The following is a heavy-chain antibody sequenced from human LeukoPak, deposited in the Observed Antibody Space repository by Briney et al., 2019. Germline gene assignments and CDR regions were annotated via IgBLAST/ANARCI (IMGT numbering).Heavy chain of an antibody. V-gene: IGHV4-4*09. D-gene: IGHD1-26*01. CDR1: GGSFGGFY. Sequence: SETLSLTCAVYGGSFGGFYWSWVRQPPGPGLEWIGYIYTSGSTNYNPSLKSRVTISVDTSKNQFSLKLSSVTAADTAVYYCARREKDWFDPWGQGTLVTVSS. J-gene: IGHJ5*02. CDR3: ARREKDWFDP. CDR2: IYTSGST.